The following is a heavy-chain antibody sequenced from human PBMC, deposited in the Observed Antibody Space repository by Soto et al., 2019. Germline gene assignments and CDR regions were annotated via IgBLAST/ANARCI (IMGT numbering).Heavy chain of an antibody. CDR3: ARDDDFDDNGLDY. CDR2: ILNDGSNE. Sequence: QVQLVESGGGVVQPGTSLRLSCAASGFTFSRFGMHWIRQAPGKGLEWVGVILNDGSNEKYADSVKGRFTISRDNSKNTLYLQMNSLRAEDTAVYYCARDDDFDDNGLDYWGQGTLVTVSS. J-gene: IGHJ4*02. CDR1: GFTFSRFG. D-gene: IGHD4-17*01. V-gene: IGHV3-33*01.